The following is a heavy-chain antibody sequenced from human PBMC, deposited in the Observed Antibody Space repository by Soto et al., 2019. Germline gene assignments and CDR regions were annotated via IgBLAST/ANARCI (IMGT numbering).Heavy chain of an antibody. CDR1: GFTFSSYE. CDR3: ARDVPKNWSGYYPTFDY. V-gene: IGHV3-48*03. Sequence: PGGSLRLSCAASGFTFSSYEMNWVRQAPGKGLEWVSYISSSGSTIYYADSVKGRFTISRDNEKKSLYLQMNSLRAEETAVYYCARDVPKNWSGYYPTFDYWGQGTLVTVSS. J-gene: IGHJ4*02. D-gene: IGHD3-3*01. CDR2: ISSSGSTI.